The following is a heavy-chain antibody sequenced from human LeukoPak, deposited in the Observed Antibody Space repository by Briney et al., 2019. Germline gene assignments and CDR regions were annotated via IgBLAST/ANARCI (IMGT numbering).Heavy chain of an antibody. J-gene: IGHJ4*02. CDR2: VNHSGST. CDR1: GFTVSNNY. V-gene: IGHV4-34*01. Sequence: GSLRLSCAVSGFTVSNNYMSWVRQPPGKGLEWIGEVNHSGSTNYNPSLKSRVTISVDTSKNQFSLKLSSVTAADTAVYYCARGKTRRGYSYGYGGPFDYWGQGTLVTVSS. CDR3: ARGKTRRGYSYGYGGPFDY. D-gene: IGHD5-18*01.